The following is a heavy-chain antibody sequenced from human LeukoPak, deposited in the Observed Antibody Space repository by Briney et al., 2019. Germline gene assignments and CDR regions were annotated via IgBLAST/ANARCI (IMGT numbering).Heavy chain of an antibody. Sequence: PGGSLRLSCAASGFTFSSCGFNWVRQAPGKGLEWVSSIGPTGTDRYYADSVRGRFTISRDNAKNSMYLQMDSLRDEDTAVYYCATETIGRHYDYWGQGTLLTVSA. CDR3: ATETIGRHYDY. CDR1: GFTFSSCG. CDR2: IGPTGTDR. J-gene: IGHJ4*02. D-gene: IGHD1-14*01. V-gene: IGHV3-21*01.